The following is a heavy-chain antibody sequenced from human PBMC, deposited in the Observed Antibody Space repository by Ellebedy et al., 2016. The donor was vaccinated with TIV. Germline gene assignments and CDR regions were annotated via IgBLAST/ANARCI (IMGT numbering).Heavy chain of an antibody. D-gene: IGHD1/OR15-1a*01. V-gene: IGHV3-74*01. Sequence: GESLKISCAASGFTFRSYWMHWVRQAPGKGLVWISRIYSDATRINYADSVRGRFTISRDNAKNTLYLQMHSLRADDTALYYCAREAVDGNNAYDDAFDIWGQGTMVTVSS. J-gene: IGHJ3*02. CDR1: GFTFRSYW. CDR3: AREAVDGNNAYDDAFDI. CDR2: IYSDATRI.